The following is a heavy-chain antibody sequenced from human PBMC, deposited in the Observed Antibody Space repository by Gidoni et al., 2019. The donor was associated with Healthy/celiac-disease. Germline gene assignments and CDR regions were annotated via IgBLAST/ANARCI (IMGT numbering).Heavy chain of an antibody. CDR2: FDPEDGET. CDR3: AVFVKFYCTNGVCRYYYYGMDV. Sequence: QVQRVQSGAEVKKPGASVKVSCKVSGYTLTELSMHWVRQAPGKGLEWMGGFDPEDGETIYAHKFQGRVTMTEDTSTDTAYMELSSLRSEDTAVYYCAVFVKFYCTNGVCRYYYYGMDVWGQGTTVTVSS. V-gene: IGHV1-24*01. CDR1: GYTLTELS. D-gene: IGHD2-8*01. J-gene: IGHJ6*02.